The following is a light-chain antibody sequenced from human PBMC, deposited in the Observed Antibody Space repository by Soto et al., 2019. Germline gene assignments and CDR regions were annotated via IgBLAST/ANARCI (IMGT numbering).Light chain of an antibody. V-gene: IGLV2-14*01. J-gene: IGLJ1*01. CDR1: SSDVDGYDY. Sequence: QSVLTQPASVSGSPGQSITISCTGTSSDVDGYDYVSWYQQHPGKAPKLMIYDVSNRPSGVSNRFSGSKSGNTASLTISGVQAEDEADYYCTSYTISSPYVFGTGTKVTVL. CDR3: TSYTISSPYV. CDR2: DVS.